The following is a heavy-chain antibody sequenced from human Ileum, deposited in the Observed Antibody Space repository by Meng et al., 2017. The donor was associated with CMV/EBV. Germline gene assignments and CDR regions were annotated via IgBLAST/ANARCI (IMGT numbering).Heavy chain of an antibody. CDR2: IYYSGST. CDR1: GGSISSSSYY. D-gene: IGHD2-2*01. Sequence: ESLKISCTVSGGSISSSSYYWGWIRQPPGKGLERIGSIYYSGSTYYNPSLKSRVTISVDTSKNQFSLKLSSVTAADTAVYFCARQEGGYCSSTSCANWFDPWGQGTLVTVSS. V-gene: IGHV4-39*01. CDR3: ARQEGGYCSSTSCANWFDP. J-gene: IGHJ5*02.